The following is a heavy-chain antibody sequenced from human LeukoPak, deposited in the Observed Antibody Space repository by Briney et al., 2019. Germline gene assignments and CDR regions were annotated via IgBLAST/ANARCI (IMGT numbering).Heavy chain of an antibody. V-gene: IGHV1-2*02. CDR1: GYTFTGYY. Sequence: ASVKVSCKASGYTFTGYYMHWVRQTPGQGLEWMGWINPNSGGTNYAQKFQGRVTMTRDTSISTAYMELSRLRSDDTAVYYCARRWWGGGAADMDVWGQGTTVTVSS. CDR2: INPNSGGT. D-gene: IGHD3-16*01. J-gene: IGHJ6*02. CDR3: ARRWWGGGAADMDV.